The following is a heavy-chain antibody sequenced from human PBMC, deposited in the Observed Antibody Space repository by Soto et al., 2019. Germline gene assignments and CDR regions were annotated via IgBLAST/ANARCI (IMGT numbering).Heavy chain of an antibody. D-gene: IGHD3-22*01. V-gene: IGHV1-69*12. CDR3: ARGDPAITMIVGPAVDI. Sequence: QVQLVQSGAEVKKPGSSVKVSCKASGGTFSSYAISWVRQAPGQGLEWMGGIIPIFGTANYAQKFQGRVTIPADESTSTANMERSSLSSGDTAVYYCARGDPAITMIVGPAVDIWGQGTMVTVSS. CDR2: IIPIFGTA. J-gene: IGHJ3*02. CDR1: GGTFSSYA.